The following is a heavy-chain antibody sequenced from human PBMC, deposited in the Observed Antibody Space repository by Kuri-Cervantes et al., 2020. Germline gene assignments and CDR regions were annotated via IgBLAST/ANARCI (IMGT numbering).Heavy chain of an antibody. CDR1: GGSPSGTNYY. V-gene: IGHV4-39*07. Sequence: SETLSLTCTVSGGSPSGTNYYWGWIRRPPGKGLEWIGSHYDSGRTYYNPSLKSRVTISVDTSKNQFSLKLSSVTAADTAVYYCARVGDFIAVAGTRGPNDYWGQGTLVTVSS. J-gene: IGHJ4*02. CDR3: ARVGDFIAVAGTRGPNDY. CDR2: HYDSGRT. D-gene: IGHD6-19*01.